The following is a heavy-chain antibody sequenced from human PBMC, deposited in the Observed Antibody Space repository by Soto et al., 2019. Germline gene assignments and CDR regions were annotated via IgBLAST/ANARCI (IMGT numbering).Heavy chain of an antibody. D-gene: IGHD6-25*01. J-gene: IGHJ6*02. CDR2: IAAYNGNP. V-gene: IGHV1-18*01. Sequence: ASVKVSWKASGYSITTYIISWVRQTTGQGLEWMGWIAAYNGNPNYPQNLQGRVTMTIDPSTSTAYMELTSLRSDDTAVYYCARIAAESDFAMDVWGQGTTVTVSS. CDR3: ARIAAESDFAMDV. CDR1: GYSITTYI.